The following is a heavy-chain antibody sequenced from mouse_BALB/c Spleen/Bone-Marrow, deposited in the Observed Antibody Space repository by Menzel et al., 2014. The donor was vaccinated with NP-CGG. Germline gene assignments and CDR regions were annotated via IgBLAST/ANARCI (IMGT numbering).Heavy chain of an antibody. CDR3: ARGGVYDYGSWFAY. J-gene: IGHJ3*01. CDR1: AFTFSSYA. D-gene: IGHD2-4*01. CDR2: ISSGGST. Sequence: EVKLMESGGGLVKPGGSLKLSCAASAFTFSSYAMSWVRQTPEKRLEWVASISSGGSTYYPDSVKGRFTISRDNARNILYLQKSSLKSEHPAMYYCARGGVYDYGSWFAYWDEGTLVTISA. V-gene: IGHV5-6-5*01.